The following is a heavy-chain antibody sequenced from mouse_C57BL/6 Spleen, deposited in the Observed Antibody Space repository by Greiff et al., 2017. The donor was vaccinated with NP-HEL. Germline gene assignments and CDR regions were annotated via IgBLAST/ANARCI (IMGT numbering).Heavy chain of an antibody. CDR2: IYPGDGDT. Sequence: VQLQQSGASVKISCKASGYAFSSYWMNWVKQRPGKGLEWIGQIYPGDGDTNYNGKFKGKATLTADKSSSTAYMQLSSLTSEDSAVYFCARRAGTYWYFDVWGTGTTVTVSS. CDR1: GYAFSSYW. CDR3: ARRAGTYWYFDV. D-gene: IGHD3-3*01. J-gene: IGHJ1*03. V-gene: IGHV1-80*01.